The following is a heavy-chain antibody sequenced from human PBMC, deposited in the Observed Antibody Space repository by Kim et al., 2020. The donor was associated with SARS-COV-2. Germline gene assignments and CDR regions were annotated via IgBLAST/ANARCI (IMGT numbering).Heavy chain of an antibody. Sequence: GGSLRLSCAASGFTFTSNVMSWVRQAPGKGLEWVSIISTNGDSTYYADSVKGRFTISRDNSKNTLYLQMNSPRADDTAVYYCVKRLPGTTVAGHGTFDYWGQGTLVSVSS. D-gene: IGHD6-19*01. CDR2: ISTNGDST. V-gene: IGHV3-23*01. CDR3: VKRLPGTTVAGHGTFDY. J-gene: IGHJ4*02. CDR1: GFTFTSNV.